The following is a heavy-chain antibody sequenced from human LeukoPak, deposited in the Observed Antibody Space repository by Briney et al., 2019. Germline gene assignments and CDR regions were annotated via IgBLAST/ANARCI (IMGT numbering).Heavy chain of an antibody. CDR3: TRGDPGGLH. V-gene: IGHV3-74*01. Sequence: GSLRLSCAGSGFTFSSYWMHWVRQAPGKGLVWVSRINIDGTGTTYADSVKGRFTISRDNAKNTLYLEMNSLRAEDTAVYFCTRGDPGGLHWGQGTLVTVSS. D-gene: IGHD3/OR15-3a*01. CDR1: GFTFSSYW. CDR2: INIDGTGT. J-gene: IGHJ4*02.